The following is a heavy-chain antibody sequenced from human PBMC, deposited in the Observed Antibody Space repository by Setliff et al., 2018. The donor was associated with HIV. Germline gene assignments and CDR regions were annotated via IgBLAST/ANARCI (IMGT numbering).Heavy chain of an antibody. J-gene: IGHJ4*02. CDR3: ARDAYDSSGYYYSLDY. CDR2: ITGSSSYI. Sequence: PGGSLRLSCAASGFNVGDHAMSWVRQAPGKGLEWVSSITGSSSYIYYADSVKGRFTISRDNAKNSVYLQMNSLRAEDTAVYYCARDAYDSSGYYYSLDYWGQGTLVTVSS. D-gene: IGHD3-22*01. CDR1: GFNVGDHA. V-gene: IGHV3-21*01.